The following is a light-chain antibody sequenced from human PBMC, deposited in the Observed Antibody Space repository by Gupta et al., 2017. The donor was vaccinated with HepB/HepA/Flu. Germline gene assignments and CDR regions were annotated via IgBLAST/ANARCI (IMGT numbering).Light chain of an antibody. Sequence: EVVLTQSPDFQSVTSKEKVTVTCRASQSIGSSLHWYQQKPEQSPKLLIKYASQDSSGVPSRFSGSGSGTDFALTINSREAEDAATYYCQQRSSLPITFGQGTRLEIK. CDR2: YAS. CDR1: QSIGSS. V-gene: IGKV6-21*02. CDR3: QQRSSLPIT. J-gene: IGKJ5*01.